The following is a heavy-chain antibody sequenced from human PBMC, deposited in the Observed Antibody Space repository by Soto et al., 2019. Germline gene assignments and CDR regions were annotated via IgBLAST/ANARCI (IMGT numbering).Heavy chain of an antibody. V-gene: IGHV1-2*02. CDR2: INPNSGGT. J-gene: IGHJ4*02. CDR1: GYIFTGYY. D-gene: IGHD3-22*01. Sequence: GASVKVSCKASGYIFTGYYLHWMRQAPGQGLEWMGWINPNSGGTNYAQKFQGRVTMTRDTSISTAYMELSRLRSDDTAVYYCAAGPDYYDSSGYWRQGTLVTVSS. CDR3: AAGPDYYDSSGY.